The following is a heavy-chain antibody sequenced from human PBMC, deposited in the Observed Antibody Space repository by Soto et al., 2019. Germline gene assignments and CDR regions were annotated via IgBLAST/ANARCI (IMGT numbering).Heavy chain of an antibody. CDR3: ARATPTYYYGSGSPDFYYFDY. CDR1: GGSISGHY. CDR2: IYYSGSA. Sequence: SETLSLTCSVTGGSISGHYWSWIRQPPGKGLEWVGYIYYSGSANYNPSLKSRVTISVDTPKNQLSLKLSSVTAADTAVYYCARATPTYYYGSGSPDFYYFDYWGQGTLVTVSS. D-gene: IGHD3-10*01. V-gene: IGHV4-59*11. J-gene: IGHJ4*02.